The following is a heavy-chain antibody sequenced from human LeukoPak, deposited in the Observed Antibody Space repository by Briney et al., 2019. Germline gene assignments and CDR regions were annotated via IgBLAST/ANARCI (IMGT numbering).Heavy chain of an antibody. V-gene: IGHV3-30*03. Sequence: GGSLRLSCAASGFTFSSYGMHWVRQAPGKGLEWVAVISYDGSNKYYADSVKGRFTISRDNSKNTLYLQMNSLRAEDTAVYYCARDHGELGYYWGQGTLVTVSS. CDR2: ISYDGSNK. CDR1: GFTFSSYG. J-gene: IGHJ4*02. D-gene: IGHD3-16*01. CDR3: ARDHGELGYY.